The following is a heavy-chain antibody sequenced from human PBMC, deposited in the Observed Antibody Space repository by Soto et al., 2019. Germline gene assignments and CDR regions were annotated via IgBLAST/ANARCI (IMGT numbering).Heavy chain of an antibody. Sequence: GGSLRLSCAASGFTFSSYAMHWVRQAPGKGLERVAVISYDGSNKYYADSVKGRFTISRDNSKNTLYLQMNSLRAEDTAVYYCAREPPLYYYYYGMDVWGQGTTVTVSS. CDR2: ISYDGSNK. J-gene: IGHJ6*02. CDR3: AREPPLYYYYYGMDV. CDR1: GFTFSSYA. V-gene: IGHV3-30-3*01.